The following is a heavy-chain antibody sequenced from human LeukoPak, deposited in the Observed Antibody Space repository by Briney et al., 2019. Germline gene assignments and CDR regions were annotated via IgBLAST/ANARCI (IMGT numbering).Heavy chain of an antibody. CDR3: ARDRLKSGSYYFDY. J-gene: IGHJ4*02. CDR2: ISGRSSTI. Sequence: PGGSLRLSCEASGFTFGTYGMNWVRQAPGKGLEWVSYISGRSSTIYYADSVKGRFTISRDNAKSSMYLQMNSLRAEDTAVYYCARDRLKSGSYYFDYWGQGTLVTVSS. V-gene: IGHV3-48*01. D-gene: IGHD1-26*01. CDR1: GFTFGTYG.